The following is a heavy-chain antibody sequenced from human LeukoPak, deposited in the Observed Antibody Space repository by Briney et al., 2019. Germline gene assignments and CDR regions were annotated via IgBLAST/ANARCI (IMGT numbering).Heavy chain of an antibody. CDR2: ISAYNGKT. J-gene: IGHJ4*02. CDR1: DYIFTTYG. D-gene: IGHD1-26*01. Sequence: GASVKVSCKASDYIFTTYGISWVRQAPGQGLEWMGWISAYNGKTNYAQSLQGRVTMTTDTSTSTAYMELRSLRSDDTAVYYCARGSALQGARFPFAYWGQGTLVTVSS. CDR3: ARGSALQGARFPFAY. V-gene: IGHV1-18*01.